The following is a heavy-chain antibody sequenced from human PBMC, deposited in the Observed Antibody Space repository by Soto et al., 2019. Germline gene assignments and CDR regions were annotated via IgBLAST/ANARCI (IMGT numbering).Heavy chain of an antibody. CDR1: RFTFSSYA. J-gene: IGHJ4*02. CDR2: LAHDGSYK. V-gene: IGHV3-30*04. CDR3: ATDGSSANYRLAYLAY. Sequence: QGQLVESGGGVVQPGRSLRLSCVASRFTFSSYAMHWVRQAPGKGLEWVAVLAHDGSYKDFAHSMRGRFTISRDNSRNTVSLQMNTLPCEDTGVYYCATDGSSANYRLAYLAYWGQGTPVIVSS. D-gene: IGHD1-7*01.